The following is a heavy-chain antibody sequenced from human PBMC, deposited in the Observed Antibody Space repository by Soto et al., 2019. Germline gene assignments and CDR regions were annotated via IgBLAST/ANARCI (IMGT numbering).Heavy chain of an antibody. J-gene: IGHJ5*02. V-gene: IGHV4-39*01. CDR3: ARHAMLWVPAAIGP. Sequence: SETLSLTCTVSGGSISTSSYYWGWIRQPPGKGLEWIGSIFYSRTTYYNPSLKSRVTISVDTSKNQFSLKLSSVTVADTAVYYCARHAMLWVPAAIGPWGQGALVTVSS. D-gene: IGHD2-2*01. CDR1: GGSISTSSYY. CDR2: IFYSRTT.